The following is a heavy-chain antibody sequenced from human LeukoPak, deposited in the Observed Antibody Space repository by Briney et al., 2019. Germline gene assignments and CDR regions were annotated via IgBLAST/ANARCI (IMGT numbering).Heavy chain of an antibody. CDR2: SRNKANSYTT. Sequence: GGSLRLSCAVSGFTFSDHYMDWVRQAPGKGLEWVGRSRNKANSYTTEYAASVKGRFTISRDDSQNSLYMQMNSLKTEDTAVYYCARDMGFKDYGSSGYFYWGQGTLVTVSS. CDR3: ARDMGFKDYGSSGYFY. D-gene: IGHD3-22*01. J-gene: IGHJ4*02. CDR1: GFTFSDHY. V-gene: IGHV3-72*01.